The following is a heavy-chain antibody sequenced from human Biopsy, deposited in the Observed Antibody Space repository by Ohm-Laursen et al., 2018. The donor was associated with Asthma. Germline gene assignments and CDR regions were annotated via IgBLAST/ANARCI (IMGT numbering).Heavy chain of an antibody. CDR2: INAGNGNT. D-gene: IGHD3-9*01. V-gene: IGHV1-3*01. CDR1: GYTFISYA. J-gene: IGHJ3*01. CDR3: ARTYYDFLTGQVKDVFGV. Sequence: ASVKASCKASGYTFISYAIHWVRQAPGQRLGWMGWINAGNGNTKYSQKFQGRVTITRDTSASTAYMELRSLRSEDTATYYCARTYYDFLTGQVKDVFGVWGQGTMVTVSS.